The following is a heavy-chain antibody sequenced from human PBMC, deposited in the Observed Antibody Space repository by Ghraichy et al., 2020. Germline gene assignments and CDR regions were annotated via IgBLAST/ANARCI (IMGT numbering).Heavy chain of an antibody. CDR1: GFSLSTSGVG. D-gene: IGHD6-19*01. Sequence: SGPTLVKPTQTLTLTCTFSGFSLSTSGVGVGWIRQPPGKALEWLAVIYWDDDKRYSPSLKSRLTITKETSKNQVVLAMTNMDPVDTATYYCAHIEVAGGIDYWGQGTLVTVSS. V-gene: IGHV2-5*02. J-gene: IGHJ4*02. CDR2: IYWDDDK. CDR3: AHIEVAGGIDY.